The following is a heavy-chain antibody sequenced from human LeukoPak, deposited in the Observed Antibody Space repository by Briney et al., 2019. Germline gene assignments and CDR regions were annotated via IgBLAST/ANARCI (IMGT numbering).Heavy chain of an antibody. CDR3: ASAVVPVAAFDI. D-gene: IGHD2-2*01. J-gene: IGHJ3*02. Sequence: SETLSLTCAVSGYSISSGYYWGWIRQLPGKGLEWIGSTYHSGSTYYNPSLKSRVTISVDTSKNQFSLKLSSVTAADTAVYYWASAVVPVAAFDIWGQGTMVTVSS. V-gene: IGHV4-38-2*01. CDR2: TYHSGST. CDR1: GYSISSGYY.